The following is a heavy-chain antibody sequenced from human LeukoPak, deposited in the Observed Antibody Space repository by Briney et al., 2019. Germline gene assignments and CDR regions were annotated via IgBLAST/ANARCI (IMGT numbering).Heavy chain of an antibody. Sequence: ASVKVSCKTSGYTFTEYYIHWVRQAPGQGLEWMGWISAYNGNTNYAQKLQGRVTMTTDTSTSTAYMELRSLRSDDTAVYYCARDYYYYDSSGYYPLYYFDYWGQGTLVTVSS. CDR3: ARDYYYYDSSGYYPLYYFDY. V-gene: IGHV1-18*04. D-gene: IGHD3-22*01. J-gene: IGHJ4*02. CDR1: GYTFTEYY. CDR2: ISAYNGNT.